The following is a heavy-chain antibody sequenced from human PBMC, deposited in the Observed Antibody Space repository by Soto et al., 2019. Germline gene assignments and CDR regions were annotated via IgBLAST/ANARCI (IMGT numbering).Heavy chain of an antibody. CDR3: ARDRGYCSSTSCSNYYYYYGMDV. Sequence: GSLRLSCAASGFTFSSYAMHWVRQAPGKGLEWVAVISYDGSNKYYADSVKGRFTISRDNSKNTLYLQMNSLRAEDTAVYYCARDRGYCSSTSCSNYYYYYGMDVWGQGTTVTVSS. V-gene: IGHV3-30-3*01. CDR1: GFTFSSYA. D-gene: IGHD2-2*01. J-gene: IGHJ6*02. CDR2: ISYDGSNK.